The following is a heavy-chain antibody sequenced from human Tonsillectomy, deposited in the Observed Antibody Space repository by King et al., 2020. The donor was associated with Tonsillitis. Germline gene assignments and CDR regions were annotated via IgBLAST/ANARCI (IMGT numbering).Heavy chain of an antibody. J-gene: IGHJ4*02. V-gene: IGHV4-34*01. Sequence: VQLQQWGAGLLKPSETLSLTCAIYGGSFSGYYWSWIRQPPGKGLEWIGEINHSGSTNYNPSLKSLVTISIDTSKNQFSLKLSSVTAADTAVYYCARGRSLPGVVTATRDYWGQGTLVTVSS. D-gene: IGHD2-15*01. CDR2: INHSGST. CDR3: ARGRSLPGVVTATRDY. CDR1: GGSFSGYY.